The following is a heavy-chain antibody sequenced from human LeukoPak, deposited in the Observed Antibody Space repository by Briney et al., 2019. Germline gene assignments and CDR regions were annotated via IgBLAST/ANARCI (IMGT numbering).Heavy chain of an antibody. D-gene: IGHD3-10*01. V-gene: IGHV3-66*01. CDR2: IYTNGTT. CDR3: ASRIWSGVDY. CDR1: GFSVIRNY. Sequence: GGSLRLSCAASGFSVIRNYMNWVRQAPGKGLEWVSVIYTNGTTYYADSVKGRFTISRDDSKNTLSLQMNSLRAEDTAVYYCASRIWSGVDYWGQGTLVAVSS. J-gene: IGHJ4*02.